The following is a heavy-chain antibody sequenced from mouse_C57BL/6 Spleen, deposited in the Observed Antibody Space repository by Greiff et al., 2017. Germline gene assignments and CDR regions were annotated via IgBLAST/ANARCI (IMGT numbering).Heavy chain of an antibody. J-gene: IGHJ2*01. CDR2: IYPGDGDT. CDR3: ARGDYGRSYYFDY. Sequence: QVQLQQSGPELVKPGASVKISCKASGYAFSSSWMNWVKQRPGKGLEWIGRIYPGDGDTNYNGKFKGKATLTADKSSSTAYMQLSSLTSEDSAVYFCARGDYGRSYYFDYWGQGTTLTVSS. V-gene: IGHV1-82*01. D-gene: IGHD1-1*01. CDR1: GYAFSSSW.